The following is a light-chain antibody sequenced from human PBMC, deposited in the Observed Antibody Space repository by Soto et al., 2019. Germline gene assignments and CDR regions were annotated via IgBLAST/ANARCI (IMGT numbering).Light chain of an antibody. J-gene: IGKJ4*02. Sequence: DIQMTQSPSSLSASVGDRVTITCRASQSISSYLNWYQQKPGKAPKLLIYAASSLQSGVPSRFSGSGSGTDFTLPISSLQPEDFATYYCQQSYSTLPLTFVGGTKVEIK. CDR3: QQSYSTLPLT. CDR1: QSISSY. V-gene: IGKV1-39*01. CDR2: AAS.